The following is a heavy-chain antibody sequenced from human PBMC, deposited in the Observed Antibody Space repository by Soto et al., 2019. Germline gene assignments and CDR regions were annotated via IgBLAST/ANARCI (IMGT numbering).Heavy chain of an antibody. CDR3: ASTPVGGSYRKSFPFDY. CDR2: IIPILGIA. CDR1: GGTFSSYT. J-gene: IGHJ4*02. V-gene: IGHV1-69*02. Sequence: ASVKVSCKASGGTFSSYTISWVRQAPGQGLEWMGRIIPILGIANYAQKFQGRVTITADKSTSTAYMELSSLRSEDTAVYYCASTPVGGSYRKSFPFDYWGQGTLVTVSS. D-gene: IGHD3-16*02.